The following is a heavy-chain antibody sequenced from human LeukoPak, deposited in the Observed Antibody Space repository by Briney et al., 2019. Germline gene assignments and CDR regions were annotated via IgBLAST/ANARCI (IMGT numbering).Heavy chain of an antibody. CDR1: GFTFSSYS. Sequence: GGSLRLSCAASGFTFSSYSMNWVRQAPGKGLEWVANIKQDGSEKYYVDSVKGRFTISRDNAKNSLYLQMNSLRAEDTAVYYCARLGGSWYVAYWGQGTLVTVSS. CDR2: IKQDGSEK. V-gene: IGHV3-7*01. CDR3: ARLGGSWYVAY. D-gene: IGHD6-13*01. J-gene: IGHJ4*02.